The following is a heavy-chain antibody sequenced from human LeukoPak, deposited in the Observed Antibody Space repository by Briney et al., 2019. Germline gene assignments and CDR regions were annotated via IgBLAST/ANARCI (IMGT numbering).Heavy chain of an antibody. CDR1: GGSISSGGYS. Sequence: PSQTLSLTCAVSGGSISSGGYSWSWIRQPPGKGLEWIGYIYHSGSTYYNPSLKSRVTISVDTSKNQFSLKLSSVTAADTAVYYCARLEPPAYYGDYDGYYYGMDVWGQGTTVTVSS. CDR2: IYHSGST. J-gene: IGHJ6*02. CDR3: ARLEPPAYYGDYDGYYYGMDV. V-gene: IGHV4-30-2*01. D-gene: IGHD4-17*01.